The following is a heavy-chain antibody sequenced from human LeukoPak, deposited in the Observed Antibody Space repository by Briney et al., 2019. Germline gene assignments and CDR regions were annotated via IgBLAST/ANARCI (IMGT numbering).Heavy chain of an antibody. V-gene: IGHV4-31*03. J-gene: IGHJ4*02. Sequence: PSQTLSLTCTVSGGSISSGGYYWSWIRQHPGKGLEWIGYIYYSGSTYYNPSLKSRVTISVDTSKNQFSLKLSSVTAADTAVYYCAGGDGDRPPIRFDYWGQGTLVTVSS. D-gene: IGHD4-17*01. CDR3: AGGDGDRPPIRFDY. CDR1: GGSISSGGYY. CDR2: IYYSGST.